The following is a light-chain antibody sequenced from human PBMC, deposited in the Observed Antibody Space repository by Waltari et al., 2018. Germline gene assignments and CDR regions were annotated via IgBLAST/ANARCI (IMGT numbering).Light chain of an antibody. CDR3: ATWDDSLSGRV. Sequence: QSVLTQPPSTSGPPGQRVTLPCSGSPSNTGTNTVTWYQLLPGTAPKTVIFANYHRPSGVPDRFSASKSGTSASLVISGLQSEDEADYFCATWDDSLSGRVFGGGTKVTVL. J-gene: IGLJ2*01. V-gene: IGLV1-44*01. CDR1: PSNTGTNT. CDR2: ANY.